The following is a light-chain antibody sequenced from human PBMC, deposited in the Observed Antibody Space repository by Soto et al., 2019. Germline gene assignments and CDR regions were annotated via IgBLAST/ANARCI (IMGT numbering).Light chain of an antibody. CDR2: EVS. Sequence: QSALTQPASVSGSPGQSITISCTGTSSDVGGHNFVSWYQQHPGKAPKLMISEVSNRPSGVSNRFSGSKSGNTASLTISGLQAEDEADYYCSSYTSSSKVIFGGGTKLTVL. CDR1: SSDVGGHNF. V-gene: IGLV2-14*01. J-gene: IGLJ2*01. CDR3: SSYTSSSKVI.